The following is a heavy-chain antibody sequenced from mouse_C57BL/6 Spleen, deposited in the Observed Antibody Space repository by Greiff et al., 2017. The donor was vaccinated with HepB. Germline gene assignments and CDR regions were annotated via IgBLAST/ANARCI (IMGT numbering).Heavy chain of an antibody. CDR2: ISYDGSN. J-gene: IGHJ2*01. CDR1: GYSITSGYY. V-gene: IGHV3-6*01. Sequence: DVKLQESGPGLVKPSHSLSLTCSVSGYSITSGYYWNWIRQFPGNKLEWMGYISYDGSNNYNPSLKNRISITRDTSKNQFFLKLNSVTTEDTATYYCARDYYGSSFDYWGQGTTLTVSS. CDR3: ARDYYGSSFDY. D-gene: IGHD1-1*01.